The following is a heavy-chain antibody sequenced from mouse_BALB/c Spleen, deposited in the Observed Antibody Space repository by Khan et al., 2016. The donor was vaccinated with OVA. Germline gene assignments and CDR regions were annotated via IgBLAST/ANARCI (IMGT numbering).Heavy chain of an antibody. CDR2: INYSGTT. V-gene: IGHV3-2*02. D-gene: IGHD2-10*01. CDR3: ARPYYGNWFPY. J-gene: IGHJ3*01. CDR1: GYSITSDYA. Sequence: VQLKESGPGLVKPSQSLSLTCTVTGYSITSDYAWNWIRQFPGNNLEWMGYINYSGTTSYNPSLKGRISITQDTSKNQFFLQLNSVTTEDTATYYGARPYYGNWFPYWGQGTLVTVSA.